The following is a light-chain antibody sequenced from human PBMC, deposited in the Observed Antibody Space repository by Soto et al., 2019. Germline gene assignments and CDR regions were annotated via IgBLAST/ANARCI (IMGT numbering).Light chain of an antibody. CDR1: QGIGNY. CDR2: DAS. V-gene: IGKV1-33*01. Sequence: DIQMTQSPSSLSASVGDRVTITCQASQGIGNYLKWYQQKVGKAPKLLIYDASNLETGVPSRFSGSGSGTDFTFTISSLQPEDIATYYCQQYDNLPPLTFGGGTKVEIK. CDR3: QQYDNLPPLT. J-gene: IGKJ4*01.